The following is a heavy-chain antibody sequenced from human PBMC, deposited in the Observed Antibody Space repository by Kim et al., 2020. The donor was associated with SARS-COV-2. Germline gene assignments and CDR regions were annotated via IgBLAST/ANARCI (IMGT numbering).Heavy chain of an antibody. J-gene: IGHJ4*02. Sequence: SETLALTCTVSGGSISSYYWSWIRQPPGKGLEWIGHIYYSGSTNYNPSLKSRVTISVDTSKNQFSLNLSSVTAADTAVYYCARINYDILTGYSTPFFDSWGKGNLVTVSS. V-gene: IGHV4-59*08. D-gene: IGHD3-9*01. CDR2: IYYSGST. CDR1: GGSISSYY. CDR3: ARINYDILTGYSTPFFDS.